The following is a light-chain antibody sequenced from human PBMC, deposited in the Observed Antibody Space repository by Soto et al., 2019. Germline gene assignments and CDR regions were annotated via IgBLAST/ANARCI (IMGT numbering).Light chain of an antibody. CDR3: SSYAGNNNYV. V-gene: IGLV2-8*01. Sequence: QSLLTQTPSASGSPGQSFTISCTGTIIDVGAYKFVSWYRQNPGKAPKLIIYDVTKRPTGVPDRFSGSKYGNTASLTVSGLQAEDEADYYCSSYAGNNNYVFGSGTTVTVL. CDR2: DVT. J-gene: IGLJ1*01. CDR1: IIDVGAYKF.